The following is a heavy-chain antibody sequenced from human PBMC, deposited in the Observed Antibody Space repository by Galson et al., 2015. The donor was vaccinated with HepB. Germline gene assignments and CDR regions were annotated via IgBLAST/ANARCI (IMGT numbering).Heavy chain of an antibody. CDR2: INHSGST. CDR3: ARCHGYSYGYVFSYYYYYGMDV. D-gene: IGHD5-18*01. Sequence: ETLSLTCAVYGGSFSGYYWSWIRQPPGKGLEWIGEINHSGSTNYNPSPKSRVTISVDTSKNQFSLKLSSVTAADTAVYYCARCHGYSYGYVFSYYYYYGMDVWGQGTTVTVSS. J-gene: IGHJ6*02. V-gene: IGHV4-34*01. CDR1: GGSFSGYY.